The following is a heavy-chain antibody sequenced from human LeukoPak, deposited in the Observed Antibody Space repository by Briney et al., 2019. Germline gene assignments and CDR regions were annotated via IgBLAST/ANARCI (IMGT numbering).Heavy chain of an antibody. CDR3: ARGGAAAATYHCYFALDV. D-gene: IGHD2-15*01. V-gene: IGHV3-23*01. CDR2: ISASGGST. CDR1: GFNFRIFG. Sequence: PGGSLRLSCAASGFNFRIFGMNWVRQALGKGLEWVSSISASGGSTYYADSVKGRFSISRGNSNNMLSLQMNSLRAEDTAVYYCARGGAAAATYHCYFALDVWGQGTTVTVSS. J-gene: IGHJ6*02.